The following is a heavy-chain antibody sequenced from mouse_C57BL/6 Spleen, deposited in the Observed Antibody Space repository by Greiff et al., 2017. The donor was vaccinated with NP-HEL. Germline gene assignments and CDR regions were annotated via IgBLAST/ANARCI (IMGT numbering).Heavy chain of an antibody. Sequence: DVMLVESGGGLVQPGGSLKLSCAASGFTFSDYYMYWVRQTPEKRLEWVAYISNGGGSTYYPDTVKGRFTISIDKAKNTLYLQMRRLKSEDTAMYYCARYAMDYWGQGTSVTVSS. CDR2: ISNGGGST. V-gene: IGHV5-12*01. CDR1: GFTFSDYY. J-gene: IGHJ4*01. CDR3: ARYAMDY.